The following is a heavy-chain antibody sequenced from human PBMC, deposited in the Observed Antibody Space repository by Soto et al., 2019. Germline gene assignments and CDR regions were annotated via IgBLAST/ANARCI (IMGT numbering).Heavy chain of an antibody. CDR3: ARDGARITVFGVVYYFDY. Sequence: QVQLVQSGAEVKKPGASVKVSCKASGYTFSSHAMHWVRQAPGQRLEWMGWINAGNGHTKYSQNFQGRVAITRDTSASTAYMELRSLRSEDKAVYYCARDGARITVFGVVYYFDYWGQGTMVIVSS. J-gene: IGHJ4*02. D-gene: IGHD3-3*01. CDR1: GYTFSSHA. CDR2: INAGNGHT. V-gene: IGHV1-3*01.